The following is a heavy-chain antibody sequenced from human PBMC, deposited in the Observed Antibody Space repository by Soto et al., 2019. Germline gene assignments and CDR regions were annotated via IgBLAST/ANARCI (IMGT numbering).Heavy chain of an antibody. D-gene: IGHD2-2*01. CDR3: ARIVVVPAAIRRRSYYYGMDV. Sequence: QVQLVQSGAEVKKPGASVKVSCKASGYTFTSYDINWVRQATGQGLEWMGWMNPNSGNTGYAQKFQGRVTMTRNTSISTVYMELSSLRSEDTAVYYCARIVVVPAAIRRRSYYYGMDVWGQVTTVTVSS. V-gene: IGHV1-8*01. CDR1: GYTFTSYD. CDR2: MNPNSGNT. J-gene: IGHJ6*02.